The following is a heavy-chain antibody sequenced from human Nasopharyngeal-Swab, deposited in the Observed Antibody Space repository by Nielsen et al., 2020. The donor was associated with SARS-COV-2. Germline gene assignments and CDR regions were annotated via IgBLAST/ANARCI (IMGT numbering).Heavy chain of an antibody. CDR1: GFTFDDYA. D-gene: IGHD3-22*01. CDR2: ISWNSGSI. V-gene: IGHV3-9*01. J-gene: IGHJ4*02. CDR3: AKDLGIDYYDSTGGIDY. Sequence: SLKISCAASGFTFDDYAMHWVRQAPGKGLEWVSGISWNSGSIGYADSVKGRFTISRDNAKKSLYLQMNSLRAEDTALYYCAKDLGIDYYDSTGGIDYWGQGTLVTVSS.